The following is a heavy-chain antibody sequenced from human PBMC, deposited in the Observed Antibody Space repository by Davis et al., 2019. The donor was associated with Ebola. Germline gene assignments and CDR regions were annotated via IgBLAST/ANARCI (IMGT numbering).Heavy chain of an antibody. CDR1: GFTFSSYG. CDR2: ISYDGSNK. V-gene: IGHV3-30*18. J-gene: IGHJ4*02. D-gene: IGHD3-10*01. CDR3: ANGLLWFGELLSSDQNYFDY. Sequence: PGGSLRLSCAASGFTFSSYGMHWVRQAPGKGLEWVAVISYDGSNKYYADSVKGRFTISRDNSKNTLYLQMNSLRAEDTAVYYCANGLLWFGELLSSDQNYFDYWGQGTLVTVSS.